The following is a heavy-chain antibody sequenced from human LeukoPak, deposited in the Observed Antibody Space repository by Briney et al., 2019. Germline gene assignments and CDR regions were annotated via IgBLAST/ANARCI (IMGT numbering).Heavy chain of an antibody. V-gene: IGHV4-61*02. Sequence: SETLSLTCTVSGGSISSGSYYWSWIRQPAGKGLEWIGRIYTSGSTNYNPSLKSRVTISVETSKNQFSLKLRSVTAADTAVYYCARVTGYMIEDYFDYWGQGTLVTVSS. CDR1: GGSISSGSYY. CDR3: ARVTGYMIEDYFDY. J-gene: IGHJ4*02. CDR2: IYTSGST. D-gene: IGHD3-22*01.